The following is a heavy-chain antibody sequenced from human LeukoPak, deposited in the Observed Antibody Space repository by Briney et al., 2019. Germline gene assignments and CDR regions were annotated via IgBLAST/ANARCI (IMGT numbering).Heavy chain of an antibody. CDR3: ASVFASPPRVFDN. D-gene: IGHD3-10*02. V-gene: IGHV4-38-2*01. CDR2: IHHSGKS. Sequence: KPSETLSLTCGVSGYYIRNGYFWGWIRQPPGKGLEWIGSIHHSGKSDYNPSFKSRVTISVDTSKNQIALRLSSLTASDTAVYYCASVFASPPRVFDNWGQGTLVTVSS. J-gene: IGHJ4*02. CDR1: GYYIRNGYF.